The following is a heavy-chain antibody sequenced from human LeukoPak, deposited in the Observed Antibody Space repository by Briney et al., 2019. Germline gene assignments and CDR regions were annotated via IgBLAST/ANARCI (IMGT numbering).Heavy chain of an antibody. CDR1: GFSFMNAW. V-gene: IGHV3-15*01. CDR3: TTFYHEYSPY. Sequence: GGSLRLSCAASGFSFMNAWMIWVRQAPGKGLEWVGRIKSNADGGTPDYAAPARGRFTISRDDSKNTLYLQMNSLKTEDTAVYCCTTFYHEYSPYWGRGTLVTVSS. CDR2: IKSNADGGTP. J-gene: IGHJ4*02. D-gene: IGHD2/OR15-2a*01.